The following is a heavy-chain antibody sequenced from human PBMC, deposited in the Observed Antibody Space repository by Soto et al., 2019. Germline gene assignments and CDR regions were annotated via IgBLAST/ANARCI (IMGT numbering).Heavy chain of an antibody. V-gene: IGHV4-59*01. Sequence: SETLSLTCTVSGGSISSYYWSRIRQPPGKGLEWIGYIYYSGSTNYNPSLKSRVTISVDTSKNQFSLKLSSVTAADTAVYYCAREIVVPAAMYWFDPWGQGTLVTVSS. CDR2: IYYSGST. J-gene: IGHJ5*02. CDR1: GGSISSYY. D-gene: IGHD2-2*01. CDR3: AREIVVPAAMYWFDP.